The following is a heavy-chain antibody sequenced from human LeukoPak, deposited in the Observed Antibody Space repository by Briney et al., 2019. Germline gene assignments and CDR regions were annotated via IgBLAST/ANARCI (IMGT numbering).Heavy chain of an antibody. CDR2: IYHSGCT. CDR1: GGSISSDGYS. D-gene: IGHD3-9*01. V-gene: IGHV4-30-2*01. J-gene: IGHJ5*02. CDR3: DRGNTYYDILTGYGTNWFDP. Sequence: SQTLSLTCAVSGGSISSDGYSWSWIRQPPGKGLEWIGYIYHSGCTYYNRSLKSRVTISVDRSKNQFSLRLSSVTAADTAVYYCDRGNTYYDILTGYGTNWFDPWGQGTLVTVSS.